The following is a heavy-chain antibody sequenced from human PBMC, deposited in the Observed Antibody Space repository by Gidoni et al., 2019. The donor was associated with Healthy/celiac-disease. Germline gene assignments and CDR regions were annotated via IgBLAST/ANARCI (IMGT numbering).Heavy chain of an antibody. CDR1: GFTFSSYA. Sequence: EVQLLASGGGLVQPGGSLWLSCTASGFTFSSYAMSWVRQAPGKGLEWVSASSGSGGSTYYADSVKGRFTISRDNSKNTLYLQMNSLRAEDTAVYYCAGGRDDAFDIWGQGTMVTVSS. D-gene: IGHD3-10*01. CDR3: AGGRDDAFDI. CDR2: SSGSGGST. J-gene: IGHJ3*02. V-gene: IGHV3-23*01.